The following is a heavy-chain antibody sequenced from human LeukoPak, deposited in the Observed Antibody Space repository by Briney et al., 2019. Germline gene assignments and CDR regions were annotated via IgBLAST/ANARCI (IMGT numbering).Heavy chain of an antibody. J-gene: IGHJ4*02. Sequence: GGSLRLSCAASGFTFSSYEMNWVRQAPGKGLEWVSYISSSGSTIYYADSVKGRFTISRDNAKNSLYLQMNSLRAEDTAVYYCARDGDFWSGYRSIDYWGQGTLVTVSS. CDR3: ARDGDFWSGYRSIDY. CDR2: ISSSGSTI. CDR1: GFTFSSYE. D-gene: IGHD3-3*01. V-gene: IGHV3-48*03.